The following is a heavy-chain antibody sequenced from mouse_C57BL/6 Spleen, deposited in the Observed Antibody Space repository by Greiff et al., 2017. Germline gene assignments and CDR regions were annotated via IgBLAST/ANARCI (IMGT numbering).Heavy chain of an antibody. J-gene: IGHJ4*01. V-gene: IGHV1-72*01. CDR1: GYTFTSYW. CDR3: AREKVEGYYYAMDY. CDR2: IDPNSGGT. D-gene: IGHD1-1*01. Sequence: QVRLQQPGAELVKPGASVKLSCKASGYTFTSYWMHWVKQRPGRGLEWIGRIDPNSGGTKYNEKFKSKATLTVDKPSSTAYMQLSSLTSEDSAVYYCAREKVEGYYYAMDYWGQGTSVTVSS.